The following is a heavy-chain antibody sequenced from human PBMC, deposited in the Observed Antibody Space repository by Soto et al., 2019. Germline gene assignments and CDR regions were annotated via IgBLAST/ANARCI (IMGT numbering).Heavy chain of an antibody. Sequence: PGGSLRLSCAASGFTFSSYTMNWVRQAPGKGLEWVSSISSRSSYIYYADSVKGRFTISRNNAKISVYLQMNSLRAEDTAVYYCARGGDPDYWGQGTLVTVSS. J-gene: IGHJ4*02. CDR2: ISSRSSYI. CDR3: ARGGDPDY. CDR1: GFTFSSYT. V-gene: IGHV3-21*01. D-gene: IGHD2-21*02.